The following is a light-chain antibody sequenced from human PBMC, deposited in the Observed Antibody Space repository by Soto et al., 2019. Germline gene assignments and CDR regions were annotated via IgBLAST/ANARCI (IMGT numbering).Light chain of an antibody. J-gene: IGKJ1*01. CDR2: WAS. CDR1: QSVLYSSNNKNY. V-gene: IGKV4-1*01. Sequence: DIVMTQSPDSLAVSLGERATINCKSSQSVLYSSNNKNYLAWYQQKAGQPPRLIIYWASARESGVPDRFSGSGSGTDFSLTISSLQAEDVAVYYCHQYDSVPWTFGQGTRVEIK. CDR3: HQYDSVPWT.